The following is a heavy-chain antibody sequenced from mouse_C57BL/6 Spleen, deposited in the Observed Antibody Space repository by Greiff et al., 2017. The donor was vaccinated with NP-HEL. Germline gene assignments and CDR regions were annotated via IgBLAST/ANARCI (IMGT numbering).Heavy chain of an antibody. CDR3: TGPCYDGGSHWDMDD. CDR1: GYTFTSYW. V-gene: IGHV1-5*01. CDR2: IYPGNSAT. D-gene: IGHD1-1*01. J-gene: IGHJ1*03. Sequence: EVQLLESGTVLVRPGASVKISCKTSGYTFTSYWMHWVKQRPGQGLEWIGAIYPGNSATSYNQKFKGKATLTAVTSASTAYMQLSSLTNEDSAVYDYTGPCYDGGSHWDMDDWGKGTTVTVSS.